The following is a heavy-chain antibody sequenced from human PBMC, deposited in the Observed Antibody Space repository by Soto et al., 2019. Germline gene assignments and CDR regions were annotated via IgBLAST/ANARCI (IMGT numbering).Heavy chain of an antibody. V-gene: IGHV3-33*01. D-gene: IGHD3-9*01. CDR2: IWYDGSKL. CDR1: GFTFSGYG. J-gene: IGHJ3*02. Sequence: QVQLVESGGGVIQPGWSLRLSCVVSGFTFSGYGMHWVRQAPGKGLGWVAVIWYDGSKLYYADSVRGRFTIPRDDSKNTLCLQVDSLRGEDTAVYYCARCSPWLVSDMRGQGRMVTVSS. CDR3: ARCSPWLVSDM.